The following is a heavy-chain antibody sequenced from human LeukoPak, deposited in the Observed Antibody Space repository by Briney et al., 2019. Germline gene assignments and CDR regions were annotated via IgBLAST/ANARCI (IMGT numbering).Heavy chain of an antibody. CDR1: GGSMSSYY. J-gene: IGHJ4*02. V-gene: IGHV4-39*01. CDR3: PRHPAGPGPNDF. Sequence: SETLSLTCTVSGGSMSSYYWGWIRQPPGKGLEWIGSIYYSGNTYHNPSLKSRVTISVDTSKSQFSLKVSSVTAADTAVYFCPRHPAGPGPNDFWGREPLVTVSS. CDR2: IYYSGNT.